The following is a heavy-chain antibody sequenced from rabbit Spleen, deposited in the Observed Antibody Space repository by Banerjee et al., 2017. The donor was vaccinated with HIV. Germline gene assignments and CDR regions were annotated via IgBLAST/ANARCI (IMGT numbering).Heavy chain of an antibody. CDR2: TEPIFGTT. CDR3: ARDLVTAIGWNFAL. Sequence: QSLEESGGGLVQPGESLTLSCKASGFDFNNYYMTWVRQAPGKGLEWIGLTEPIFGTTYYANWVNGRFTISSHNAQNTLYLQLKSLTAADTATYFCARDLVTAIGWNFALWGQGTLVTVS. CDR1: GFDFNNYY. D-gene: IGHD7-1*01. J-gene: IGHJ3*01. V-gene: IGHV1S7*01.